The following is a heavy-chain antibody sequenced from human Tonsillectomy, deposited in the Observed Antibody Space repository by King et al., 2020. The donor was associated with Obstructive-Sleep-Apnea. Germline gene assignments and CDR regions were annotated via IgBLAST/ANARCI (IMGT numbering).Heavy chain of an antibody. D-gene: IGHD3-10*01. CDR2: IYYTGST. CDR1: GGSISSYY. V-gene: IGHV4-59*01. CDR3: ARAPYGSGIIDWFDP. J-gene: IGHJ5*02. Sequence: VQLQESGPGLVKPSETLSLTCTVSGGSISSYYWTWIRQPPGKRLEWIGYIYYTGSTNYSPSFKSRVTISVDTSKNQFSLYLSSVTAADTAVYYCARAPYGSGIIDWFDPWGKGTLVTVSS.